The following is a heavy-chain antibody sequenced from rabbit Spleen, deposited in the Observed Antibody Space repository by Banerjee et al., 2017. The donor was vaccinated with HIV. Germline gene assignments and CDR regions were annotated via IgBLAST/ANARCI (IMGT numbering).Heavy chain of an antibody. Sequence: QEQLEESGGGLVKPGASLTLTCKASGFSFSSGYYMCWVRQAPGKGLEWIACIYAGSSGTTYYASWAKGRFTISKTSSTTVTLQMTSLTAADTATYFCAKTYSGNNDYYNLWGPGTLVTVS. CDR2: IYAGSSGTT. CDR3: AKTYSGNNDYYNL. J-gene: IGHJ4*01. CDR1: GFSFSSGYY. V-gene: IGHV1S45*01. D-gene: IGHD4-1*01.